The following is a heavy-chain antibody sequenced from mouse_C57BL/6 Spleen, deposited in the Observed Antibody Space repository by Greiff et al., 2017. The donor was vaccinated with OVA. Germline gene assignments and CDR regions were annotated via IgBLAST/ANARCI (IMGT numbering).Heavy chain of an antibody. CDR2: IPPNSGST. D-gene: IGHD1-1*01. J-gene: IGHJ3*01. CDR1: GYTFTSYW. CDR3: SREGHYYGSSYVSWFAY. V-gene: IGHV1-64*01. Sequence: QVQLQQPGAELVKPGASVKLSCKASGYTFTSYWMHWVKQRPGQGLEWIGMIPPNSGSTNYNEKFKSKATLTVDKSSSTAYMQLSSLTSEDSAFYYCSREGHYYGSSYVSWFAYWGQGTLVTVSA.